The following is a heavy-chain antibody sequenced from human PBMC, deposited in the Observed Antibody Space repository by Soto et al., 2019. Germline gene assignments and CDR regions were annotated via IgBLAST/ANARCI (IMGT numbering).Heavy chain of an antibody. CDR3: AREHWTYCGGDCHEGFDY. Sequence: QVQLVESGGGVVQPGRSLRLSCAASGFTFSSYAMHWVRQAPGKGLEWVAVISYDGSNKYYADSVKGRFTISRDNSKNTLYLQMNSLRAEDTAVYYCAREHWTYCGGDCHEGFDYWGQGTLVTVSS. CDR1: GFTFSSYA. V-gene: IGHV3-30-3*01. J-gene: IGHJ4*02. CDR2: ISYDGSNK. D-gene: IGHD2-21*02.